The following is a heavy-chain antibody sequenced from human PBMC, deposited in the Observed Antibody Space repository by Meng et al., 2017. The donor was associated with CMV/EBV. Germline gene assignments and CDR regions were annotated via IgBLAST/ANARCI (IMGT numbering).Heavy chain of an antibody. Sequence: GESLKISCAASGFTFSTYSMNWVRQAPGKGLEWVSYITSGSSSTYYADSVKGRFTISRDNSKNTLYLQMNSLRAEDTAVYYCAKGVVGALEGYWGQGTLVTVSS. V-gene: IGHV3-48*01. J-gene: IGHJ4*02. CDR3: AKGVVGALEGY. CDR2: ITSGSSST. CDR1: GFTFSTYS. D-gene: IGHD1-26*01.